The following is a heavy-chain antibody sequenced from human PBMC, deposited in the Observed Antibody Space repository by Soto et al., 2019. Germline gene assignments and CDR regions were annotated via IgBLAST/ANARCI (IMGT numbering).Heavy chain of an antibody. CDR3: TRGASGYGNFDY. D-gene: IGHD5-12*01. Sequence: EVQLVESGGGVVQPGASLRLSCAASGFSFSTWMHWVRQAPGKGLVCLSRINSDGSSITYAASVKGRFIVSRDNDKNTLYLQINSLTAEDTAVYYCTRGASGYGNFDYWGQGVLLTVSS. CDR1: GFSFSTW. V-gene: IGHV3-74*01. CDR2: INSDGSSI. J-gene: IGHJ4*02.